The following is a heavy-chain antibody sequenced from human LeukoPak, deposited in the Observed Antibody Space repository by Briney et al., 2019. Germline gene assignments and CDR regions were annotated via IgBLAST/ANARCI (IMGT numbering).Heavy chain of an antibody. V-gene: IGHV4-30-4*01. CDR2: IYDIGIT. J-gene: IGHJ6*02. CDR1: GGSISSGDYY. CDR3: ARVRPDYYYGVDA. Sequence: SETLSLTCTVSGGSISSGDYYWSWIRQPPGKGLECIGYIYDIGITYYNPSLKSRLSISLDTSKNQFSLKVISVTAADTAVYYCARVRPDYYYGVDAWGQGTTVTVSS.